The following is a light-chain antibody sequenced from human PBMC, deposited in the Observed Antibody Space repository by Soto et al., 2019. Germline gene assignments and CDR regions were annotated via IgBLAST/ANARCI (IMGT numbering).Light chain of an antibody. J-gene: IGLJ1*01. V-gene: IGLV1-44*01. CDR1: SSNIGSNS. CDR3: AAWDDSLNAL. CDR2: IND. Sequence: QSVLTQPPSASGTPGLRVTISCSGSSSNIGSNSVHWYQQLPGTAPKLLIYINDQRPSGVPDRFSGSKSGTSASLAISGLQPEDEADYYCAAWDDSLNALFGTGTKLTVL.